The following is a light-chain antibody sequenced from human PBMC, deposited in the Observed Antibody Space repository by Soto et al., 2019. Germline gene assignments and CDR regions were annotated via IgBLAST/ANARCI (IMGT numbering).Light chain of an antibody. CDR3: SSYTSSILV. CDR2: EVS. Sequence: QSALTQPASVSGSPGQSITISCTGTSSDIGGYNYVSWYQQHPGKAPKLMIYEVSNRPSGVSNRFSGSKSGNTASLTISGLQAEDEADYYCSSYTSSILVFGGGTKVTVL. J-gene: IGLJ3*02. CDR1: SSDIGGYNY. V-gene: IGLV2-14*01.